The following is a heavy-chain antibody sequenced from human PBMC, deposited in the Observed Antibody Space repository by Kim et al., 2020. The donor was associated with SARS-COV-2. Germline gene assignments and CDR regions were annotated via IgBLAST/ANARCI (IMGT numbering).Heavy chain of an antibody. D-gene: IGHD3-16*01. V-gene: IGHV3-48*03. Sequence: ADSVKGRFTISRDNAKNSLYLQMNSLRAEDTAVYYCARVRGLGGLDAFDIWGQGTMVTVSS. J-gene: IGHJ3*02. CDR3: ARVRGLGGLDAFDI.